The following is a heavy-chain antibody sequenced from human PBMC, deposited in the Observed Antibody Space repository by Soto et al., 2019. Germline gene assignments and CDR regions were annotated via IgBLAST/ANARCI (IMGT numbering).Heavy chain of an antibody. D-gene: IGHD2-2*01. CDR3: GKCDGVPASNIYYGMDV. J-gene: IGHJ6*02. CDR1: GFTFSSYA. Sequence: GGSLRLSCAASGFTFSSYAMSWVRQAPGKGLVWVSAISGSGGSTYYADSVKGLFTISRDNSKNALYPQMNSLRAAATVVYYCGKCDGVPASNIYYGMDVWGQGTTVTDSS. CDR2: ISGSGGST. V-gene: IGHV3-23*01.